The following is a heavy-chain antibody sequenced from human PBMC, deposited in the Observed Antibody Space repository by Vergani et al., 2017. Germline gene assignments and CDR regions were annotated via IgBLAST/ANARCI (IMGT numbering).Heavy chain of an antibody. J-gene: IGHJ6*03. CDR2: ISGSGGST. Sequence: EVQLLESGGGLVQPGGSLRLSCAASGFTFSSSAMSWVRQAPGKGLEWVSAISGSGGSTYYADSVKGRFTISRDNSKNTLYLQMNSLRAEDTAVYYCASRTYYYYYMDVWGKGTTVTVSS. CDR3: ASRTYYYYYMDV. CDR1: GFTFSSSA. V-gene: IGHV3-23*01.